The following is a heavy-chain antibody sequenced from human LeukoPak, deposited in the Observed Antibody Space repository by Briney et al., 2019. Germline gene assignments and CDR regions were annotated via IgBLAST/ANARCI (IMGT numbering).Heavy chain of an antibody. V-gene: IGHV3-74*01. CDR1: GFTFSDTW. CDR2: INTDGSDA. J-gene: IGHJ4*02. CDR3: ARVYGGPFDL. Sequence: GGSLRLSCAASGFTFSDTWMHWVRQAPGKGLMWVARINTDGSDAVYAGSVKGRFTISRDNTQNTLHLQMLSLRAEDTAMYYCARVYGGPFDLWGQGNLVTVSS. D-gene: IGHD4-23*01.